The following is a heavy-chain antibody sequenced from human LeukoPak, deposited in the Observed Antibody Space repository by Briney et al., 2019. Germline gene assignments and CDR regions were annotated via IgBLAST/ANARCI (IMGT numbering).Heavy chain of an antibody. V-gene: IGHV4-59*01. D-gene: IGHD6-19*01. CDR1: GGSISSYD. J-gene: IGHJ4*02. CDR2: IYYSGST. CDR3: ANSPIIPVADYFGS. Sequence: SETLSLTCTVSGGSISSYDWSWIRQPPGKGLEWIGDIYYSGSTNYNPSLKSRVTISLDTSKNQFSLNLSSVTAADTAVYYCANSPIIPVADYFGSWGQGRLVTVSS.